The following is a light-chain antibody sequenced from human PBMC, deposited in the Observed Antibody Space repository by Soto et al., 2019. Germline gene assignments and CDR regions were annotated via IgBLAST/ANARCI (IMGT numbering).Light chain of an antibody. Sequence: SSELTQPPSVSVAPGQTARITCGGNNIGSKSVHWYQQKPGQAPVLVVHDDSDRPSGIPERFSGSNSGNTATLAISTVEAGDEADYYCQLWDSSSDHRVFGGGTKRTVL. CDR2: DDS. J-gene: IGLJ3*02. CDR3: QLWDSSSDHRV. V-gene: IGLV3-21*02. CDR1: NIGSKS.